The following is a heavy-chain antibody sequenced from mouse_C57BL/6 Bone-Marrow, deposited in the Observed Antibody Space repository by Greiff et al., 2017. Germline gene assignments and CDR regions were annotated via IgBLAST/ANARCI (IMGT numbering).Heavy chain of an antibody. V-gene: IGHV5-9*01. CDR2: ISGGGGNT. J-gene: IGHJ1*03. CDR3: ARPSAPYYGSSRWYFDV. Sequence: EVQLVESGGGLVKPGGSLKLSCAASGFTFSSYTMSWVRQTPEKSLEWVGTISGGGGNTYYPDNVKGRFTIARDNATNTLYLQLSSLRSEDTPLYYCARPSAPYYGSSRWYFDVWGTGTTVTVSS. D-gene: IGHD1-1*01. CDR1: GFTFSSYT.